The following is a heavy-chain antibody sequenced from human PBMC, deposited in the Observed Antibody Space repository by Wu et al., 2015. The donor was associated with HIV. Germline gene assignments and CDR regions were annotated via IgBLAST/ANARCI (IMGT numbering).Heavy chain of an antibody. V-gene: IGHV1-18*01. CDR3: ATYGDSDTFDI. CDR1: GHTFSSSV. CDR2: ISTYNGNT. J-gene: IGHJ3*02. Sequence: QVQLVQSGAEVKKPGASVKVSCKASGHTFSSSVINWVRQGPGQGLEWMGYISTYNGNTNYAQKFQDRGTMSTDTSTKIAYLELRSLTSDDTAIYYCATYGDSDTFDIWGQGTVVIVSS. D-gene: IGHD4-17*01.